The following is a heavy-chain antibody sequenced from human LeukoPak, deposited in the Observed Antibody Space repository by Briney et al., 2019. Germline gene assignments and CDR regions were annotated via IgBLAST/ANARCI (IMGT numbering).Heavy chain of an antibody. J-gene: IGHJ3*02. CDR3: ARVQWELHSPFDI. Sequence: GASVKVSCKASGYTFTSYYLHWVRQAPGQGLEWMGWINPNSGGTNYAQKFQGRVTMTRDTSISTAYMELSRLRSDDTAVYYCARVQWELHSPFDIWGQGTMVTVSS. CDR2: INPNSGGT. D-gene: IGHD1-26*01. CDR1: GYTFTSYY. V-gene: IGHV1-2*02.